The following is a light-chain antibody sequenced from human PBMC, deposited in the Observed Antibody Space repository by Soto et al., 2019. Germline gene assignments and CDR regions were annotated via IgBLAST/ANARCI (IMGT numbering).Light chain of an antibody. CDR1: STDVGGYNY. CDR2: EVT. V-gene: IGLV2-14*01. Sequence: QSALTQPASVSGSPGQSIVISCTGTSTDVGGYNYVSWFQQHPGKAPKLMIYEVTNRPSGISNRFSGSKSGNTASLTISGLQAEDEADYYCSSYTSSSTYVFGTGTKVNVL. CDR3: SSYTSSSTYV. J-gene: IGLJ1*01.